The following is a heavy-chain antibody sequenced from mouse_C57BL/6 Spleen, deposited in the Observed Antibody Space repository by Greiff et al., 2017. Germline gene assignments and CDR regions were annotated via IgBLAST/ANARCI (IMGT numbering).Heavy chain of an antibody. D-gene: IGHD1-1*01. J-gene: IGHJ4*01. CDR1: GYTFTSYW. V-gene: IGHV1-64*01. CDR2: IHPNSGST. Sequence: QVQLQQPGAELVKPGASVKLSCKASGYTFTSYWMHWVKQRPGQGLEWIGMIHPNSGSTNYNEKFKSKATLTVDKSSSTAYMQLSSLTSEDSAVYYCARWITTVVAPKVYAMDYWGQGTSVTVSS. CDR3: ARWITTVVAPKVYAMDY.